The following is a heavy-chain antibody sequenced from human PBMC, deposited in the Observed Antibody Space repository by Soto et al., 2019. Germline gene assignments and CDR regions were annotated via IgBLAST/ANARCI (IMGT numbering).Heavy chain of an antibody. Sequence: QVQLVQSGAEVKKPGSSVKVSCKASGGTFSSYAISWVRQAPGQGLEWMGGIIPIFGAANYAQKFQGRVTITADESTSTAYMDLSSLRSEDTAVYYCARALGIAAAGTRGNWCDPWGQGTLVTVSS. J-gene: IGHJ5*02. CDR2: IIPIFGAA. V-gene: IGHV1-69*01. D-gene: IGHD6-13*01. CDR1: GGTFSSYA. CDR3: ARALGIAAAGTRGNWCDP.